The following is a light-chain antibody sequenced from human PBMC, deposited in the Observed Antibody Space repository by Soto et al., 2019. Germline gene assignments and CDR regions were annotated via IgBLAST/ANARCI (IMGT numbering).Light chain of an antibody. CDR1: QSVGGD. Sequence: EIVLTQAPATLSLSPGERATLSCRAGQSVGGDLAWYQQKPGQPPRLLIYDASNRATGIPARFSGSGFGTDFTLTISILEPEDFAVYYCQHRTNWPPYTFGQGTKLEIK. V-gene: IGKV3-11*01. CDR2: DAS. CDR3: QHRTNWPPYT. J-gene: IGKJ2*01.